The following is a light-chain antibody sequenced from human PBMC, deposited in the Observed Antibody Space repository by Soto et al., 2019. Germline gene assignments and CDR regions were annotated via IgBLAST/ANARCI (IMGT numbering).Light chain of an antibody. Sequence: EIVLTQSPATLSVFPGERATLSCRASQSVSSNLPWYQQKPGQAPRLLIYGASTRATGIPARFSGSGSGTEFTLTISSLQSEDFAVYYCQQYNNWPETFGQGTKVDI. CDR1: QSVSSN. CDR2: GAS. J-gene: IGKJ1*01. CDR3: QQYNNWPET. V-gene: IGKV3-15*01.